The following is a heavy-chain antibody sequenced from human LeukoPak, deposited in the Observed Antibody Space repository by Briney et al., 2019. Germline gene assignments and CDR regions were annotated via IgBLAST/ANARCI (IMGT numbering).Heavy chain of an antibody. CDR2: ISFDGSSQ. Sequence: GGSLRLSCAASGFTFRNYGMHWGRQAPGKGLEWVAVISFDGSSQHYADSVKGRFTISRDNSKNTLYLQMNSLRAEDTAVYYCAKESSRALINWGQGTLVTVSS. CDR1: GFTFRNYG. J-gene: IGHJ4*02. CDR3: AKESSRALIN. D-gene: IGHD3-10*01. V-gene: IGHV3-30*18.